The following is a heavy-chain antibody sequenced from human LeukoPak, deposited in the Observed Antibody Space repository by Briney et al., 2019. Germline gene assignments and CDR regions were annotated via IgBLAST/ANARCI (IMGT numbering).Heavy chain of an antibody. D-gene: IGHD1-14*01. CDR1: GFSLTTSRVG. CDR3: AHDIVSGVITAAFDV. CDR2: LFWGEAE. J-gene: IGHJ3*01. Sequence: ESGPTLAKPKQPLSLTCTFPGFSLTTSRVGVSWIRQPPGRALEGHALLFWGEAERYNPSLKRRVTMTKDPSRNQVVLTMTKMDPVDTATYYWAHDIVSGVITAAFDVWGQGTMVAVSS. V-gene: IGHV2-5*02.